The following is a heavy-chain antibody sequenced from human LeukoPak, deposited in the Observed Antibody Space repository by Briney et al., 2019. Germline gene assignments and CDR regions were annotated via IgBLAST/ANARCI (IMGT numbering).Heavy chain of an antibody. CDR2: VHLSGAS. D-gene: IGHD1-26*01. Sequence: SETLSLTCAVSGGSILSTNWWSWVRQPPGKGLEWIGEVHLSGASNYNPSLKSRVSMSIDKSRNHLSLELTAVTAADTAIYYCARESGAFSPFGFWGQGTLVTVSS. V-gene: IGHV4-4*02. CDR1: GGSILSTNW. CDR3: ARESGAFSPFGF. J-gene: IGHJ4*02.